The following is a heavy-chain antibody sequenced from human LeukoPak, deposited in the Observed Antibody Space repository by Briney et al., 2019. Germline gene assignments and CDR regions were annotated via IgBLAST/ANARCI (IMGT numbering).Heavy chain of an antibody. CDR2: VSGGGTST. J-gene: IGHJ4*02. CDR1: GFSFSRFA. CDR3: AKRITVSAGFSFDS. Sequence: PGGSLRLSCVGSGFSFSRFAMSWVRQAPGKGLEWVSSVSGGGTSTWYADSVKGRFSISRDDSKNMQSLQMNSLRPEDTALYFCAKRITVSAGFSFDSWGQGILVTVSS. D-gene: IGHD6-19*01. V-gene: IGHV3-23*01.